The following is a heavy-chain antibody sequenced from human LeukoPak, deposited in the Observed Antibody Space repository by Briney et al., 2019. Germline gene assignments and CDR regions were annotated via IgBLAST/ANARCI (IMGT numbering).Heavy chain of an antibody. CDR2: INPNSGGT. CDR1: GYTFTGYY. J-gene: IGHJ6*03. D-gene: IGHD3-10*01. V-gene: IGHV1-2*02. CDR3: ARGRLLWFGEDYYYMDV. Sequence: ASVKVSCKASGYTFTGYYMHWVRQAPGQGLEWMGWINPNSGGTNYAQKFQGRVTMTRDTSISTAYMELSRLRSDDTAVYYCARGRLLWFGEDYYYMDVWGKGTTVTVSS.